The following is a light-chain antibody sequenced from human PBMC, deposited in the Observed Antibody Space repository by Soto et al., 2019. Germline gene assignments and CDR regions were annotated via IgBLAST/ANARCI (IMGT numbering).Light chain of an antibody. CDR3: QQYYSTPYT. CDR2: WAS. CDR1: QSVLYSSNNKNY. V-gene: IGKV4-1*01. J-gene: IGKJ2*01. Sequence: DIVMTQSPDSLAVSLGERATINCKSSQSVLYSSNNKNYLAWYQQKPGQPPKLLIYWASTRESGVPDRFSGSGSGKDFTLPISSLQAEDVAFYYCQQYYSTPYTFGQGTKLEIK.